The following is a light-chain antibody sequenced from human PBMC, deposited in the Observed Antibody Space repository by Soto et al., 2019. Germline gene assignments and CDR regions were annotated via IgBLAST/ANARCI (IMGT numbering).Light chain of an antibody. V-gene: IGKV3-20*01. CDR2: GAS. CDR1: QSITSY. Sequence: EIVLTQSPAYLSLTPGERVTLSCRASQSITSYLAWYQKKPGQPPRLLLYGASRRAAGTPDRFSGSGSGTDFTLIISRLEPEDSAVYHCQLYGSYMFTFGQGTKLEI. CDR3: QLYGSYMFT. J-gene: IGKJ2*01.